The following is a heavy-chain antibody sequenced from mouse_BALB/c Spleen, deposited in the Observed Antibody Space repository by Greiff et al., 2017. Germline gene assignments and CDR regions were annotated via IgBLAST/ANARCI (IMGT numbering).Heavy chain of an antibody. CDR1: GYTFTDYA. D-gene: IGHD2-4*01. V-gene: IGHV1S137*01. J-gene: IGHJ4*01. Sequence: VQLQQSGAELVRPGVSVKISCKGSGYTFTDYAMHWVKQSHAKSLEWIGVISTYYGDASYNQKFKGKATMTVDKSSSTAYMQLSSLTSEDSAVYYCARGNDYDRYAMDYWGQGTSVTVSS. CDR3: ARGNDYDRYAMDY. CDR2: ISTYYGDA.